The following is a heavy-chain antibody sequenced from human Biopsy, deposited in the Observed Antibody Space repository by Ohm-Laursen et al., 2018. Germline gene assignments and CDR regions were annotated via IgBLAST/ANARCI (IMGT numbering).Heavy chain of an antibody. CDR3: ARGMRTTGWPYFDY. D-gene: IGHD2/OR15-2a*01. V-gene: IGHV4-61*01. J-gene: IGHJ4*02. CDR2: IYSGGNT. Sequence: PGTLSLTCTLSGYSIIPSGPENWSWIRQPPGQGLQYIGFIYSGGNTNYNPSLRSRVTMSVDTSKNQFSLRLNSVTAADTAVYYCARGMRTTGWPYFDYWGQGILATVSS. CDR1: GYSIIPSGPEN.